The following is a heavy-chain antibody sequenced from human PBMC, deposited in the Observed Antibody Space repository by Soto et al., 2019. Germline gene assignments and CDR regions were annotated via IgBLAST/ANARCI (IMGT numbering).Heavy chain of an antibody. CDR2: ISSDGGLQ. CDR1: GFTFSSHS. J-gene: IGHJ4*02. CDR3: AREVVTTQWFFDN. Sequence: ESGGGVVQPGGSLRLSCSTSGFTFSSHSMHWFRQAPGRGLEWVAVISSDGGLQFADSVRGRFTISRDNFKNTLYLQMNSLRDEDTALYYCAREVVTTQWFFDNWGQGILVAVSS. V-gene: IGHV3-30-3*01. D-gene: IGHD2-8*01.